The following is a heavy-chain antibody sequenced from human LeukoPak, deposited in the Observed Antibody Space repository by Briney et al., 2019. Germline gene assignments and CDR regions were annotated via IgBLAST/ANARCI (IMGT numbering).Heavy chain of an antibody. Sequence: GGSLRLSCEASEFTFTFYSMNWVRQAPGKGLEWVSSISGSGTYIEYADSLKGRITISRDNARNSLYLQMHSLRVEDTAVYYCATSGCTSCFYDYWGQGTRVTVSS. D-gene: IGHD2-2*01. CDR1: EFTFTFYS. J-gene: IGHJ4*02. CDR3: ATSGCTSCFYDY. CDR2: ISGSGTYI. V-gene: IGHV3-21*01.